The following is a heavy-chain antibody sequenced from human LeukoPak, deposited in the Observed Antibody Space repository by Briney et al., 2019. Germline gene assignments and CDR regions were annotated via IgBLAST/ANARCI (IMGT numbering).Heavy chain of an antibody. D-gene: IGHD2-2*01. CDR2: IIPIFGTA. CDR1: GGTFSSYA. CDR3: ASPEYQRGVVVPAAADDAFDI. V-gene: IGHV1-69*05. Sequence: ASVKVSCKASGGTFSSYAISWVRQAPGQGLEWMGGIIPIFGTANYAQKFQGRVTITTDESTSTAYMELSSLRSEDTAVYYCASPEYQRGVVVPAAADDAFDIWGQGTMVTVSS. J-gene: IGHJ3*02.